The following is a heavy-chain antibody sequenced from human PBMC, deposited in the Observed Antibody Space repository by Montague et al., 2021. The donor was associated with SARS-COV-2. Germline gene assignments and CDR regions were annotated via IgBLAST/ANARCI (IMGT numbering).Heavy chain of an antibody. CDR3: AMTAVIRYQYYFDN. CDR2: VLYTGVT. V-gene: IGHV4-61*01. CDR1: GGSVRSGSYY. Sequence: SETLSLTCSVSGGSVRSGSYYWSWIRQPPGKGLQWIGNVLYTGVTSFNPSLKSRLTMSVGSSKNEFSLNLRSVTAADTAVYYCAMTAVIRYQYYFDNWGQGTVVAVSS. J-gene: IGHJ4*02. D-gene: IGHD3-16*02.